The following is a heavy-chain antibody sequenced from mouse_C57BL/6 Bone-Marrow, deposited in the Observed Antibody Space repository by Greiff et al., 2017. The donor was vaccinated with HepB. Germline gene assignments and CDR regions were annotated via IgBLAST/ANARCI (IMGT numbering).Heavy chain of an antibody. J-gene: IGHJ3*01. V-gene: IGHV1-64*01. CDR3: ARFNYRNPFAY. CDR2: IHPNSGST. CDR1: GYTFTSYW. Sequence: QVQLKQPGAELVKPGASVKLSCKASGYTFTSYWMHWVKQRPGQGLEWIGMIHPNSGSTNYNEKFNSKATLTVDKSSSTAYMQLSSLTSEDSAVYYCARFNYRNPFAYWGQGTLVTVSA. D-gene: IGHD2-5*01.